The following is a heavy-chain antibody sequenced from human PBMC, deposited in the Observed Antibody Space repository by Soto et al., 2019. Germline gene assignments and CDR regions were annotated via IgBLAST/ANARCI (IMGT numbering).Heavy chain of an antibody. CDR1: GFTFSSYA. V-gene: IGHV3-23*01. J-gene: IGHJ5*02. CDR3: ATLEGVVSEGNWFDP. CDR2: ISGSGGST. D-gene: IGHD3-22*01. Sequence: GGSLRLSCAASGFTFSSYAMSWVRQAPGKGLEWVSAISGSGGSTYYADSVKGRFTISRDNSKNTLYLQMNSLRAEDTAVYYCATLEGVVSEGNWFDPWGQGTLVTVSS.